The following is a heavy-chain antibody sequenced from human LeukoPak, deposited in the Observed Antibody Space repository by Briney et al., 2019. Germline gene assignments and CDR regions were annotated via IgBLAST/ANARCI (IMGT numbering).Heavy chain of an antibody. D-gene: IGHD2-2*02. J-gene: IGHJ4*02. Sequence: GGSLRLSCAVSGFTVSSNYMSWVRQAPGKGLEWVSVIYSGGSTYYADSVKGRFTISRDNSKNTLYLQMNSLRAEDTAVYYCARGYTIRNPIDYWGQGTLVTVSS. CDR3: ARGYTIRNPIDY. V-gene: IGHV3-53*01. CDR2: IYSGGST. CDR1: GFTVSSNY.